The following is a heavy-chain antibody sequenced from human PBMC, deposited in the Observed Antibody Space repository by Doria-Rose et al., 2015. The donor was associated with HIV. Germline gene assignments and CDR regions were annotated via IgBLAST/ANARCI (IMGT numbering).Heavy chain of an antibody. CDR2: ISYDGMNK. CDR3: ARDLDDYLWYFDP. J-gene: IGHJ2*01. D-gene: IGHD4-17*01. Sequence: RSLRLSCAASGFTFTTYFMHWVRQAPGKGLEWVAVISYDGMNKYYADSVKGRFAISRDNSKNTLYLQMDSLRAEDTAVYFCARDLDDYLWYFDPWGRGTLVTVSS. V-gene: IGHV3-30*09. CDR1: GFTFTTYF.